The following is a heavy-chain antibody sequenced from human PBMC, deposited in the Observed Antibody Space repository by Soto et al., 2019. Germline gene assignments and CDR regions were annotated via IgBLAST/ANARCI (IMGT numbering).Heavy chain of an antibody. CDR1: GGTFSSYA. D-gene: IGHD6-13*01. Sequence: QVQLVQSGAEVKKPGSSVKVSCKAYGGTFSSYAISWVRQAPGQGLEWMGGIIPIFGTANYAQKFQGRVTITADESTSTAYMELSSLRSEDTAVYYCARSLVAAADDNNWFDPWGQGTLVTVSS. CDR2: IIPIFGTA. CDR3: ARSLVAAADDNNWFDP. J-gene: IGHJ5*02. V-gene: IGHV1-69*01.